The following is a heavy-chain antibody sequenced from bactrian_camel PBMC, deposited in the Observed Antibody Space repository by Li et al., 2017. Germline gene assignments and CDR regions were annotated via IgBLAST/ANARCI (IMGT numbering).Heavy chain of an antibody. V-gene: IGHV3S40*01. CDR3: ARGSRWYPN. CDR2: IDSGGGST. CDR1: GFTFSTYY. D-gene: IGHD6*01. Sequence: QLVESGGGLVQPGGSLRLSCAASGFTFSTYYMSWVRQAPGKGPEWVAGIDSGGGSTYYADSVRGRFTVSRDNAKNMFHLQMNVLKPEDTAMYYCARGSRWYPNWGQGTQVTVS. J-gene: IGHJ4*01.